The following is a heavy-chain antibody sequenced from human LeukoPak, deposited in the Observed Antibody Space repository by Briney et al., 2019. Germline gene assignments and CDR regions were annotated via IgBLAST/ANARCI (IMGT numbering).Heavy chain of an antibody. CDR2: FYPEDGET. CDR1: GYTLTELS. V-gene: IGHV1-24*01. Sequence: ASVKVSCKVSGYTLTELSMHWVRQAPGKGLEGMGGFYPEDGETIYAQKFQGRVTMTEDTSTDTAYMELSSLRSEDTAVYYCATSPPASDWFDPWGQGTLVTVSS. J-gene: IGHJ5*02. D-gene: IGHD2-2*01. CDR3: ATSPPASDWFDP.